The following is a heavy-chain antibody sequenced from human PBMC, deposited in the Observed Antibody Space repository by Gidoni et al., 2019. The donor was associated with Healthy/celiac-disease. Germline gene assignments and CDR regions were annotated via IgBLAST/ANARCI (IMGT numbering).Heavy chain of an antibody. J-gene: IGHJ6*02. CDR1: GFTFSYYY. V-gene: IGHV3-11*05. CDR3: ARWFAVVAATPNGMDV. CDR2: ISSSSSYI. Sequence: QVQLVEPGGGLVKPGGSLRLSCAASGFTFSYYYMSWIRQAPGKGLESVSYISSSSSYINYADSVKGRFTISRDNAKNSLYLQMNSLRAEDTAVYYCARWFAVVAATPNGMDVWGQGTTVTVSS. D-gene: IGHD2-15*01.